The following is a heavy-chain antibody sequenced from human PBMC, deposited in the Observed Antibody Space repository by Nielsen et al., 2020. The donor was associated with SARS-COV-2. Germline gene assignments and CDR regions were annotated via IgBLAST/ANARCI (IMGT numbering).Heavy chain of an antibody. Sequence: GESLKISCAASGFTFSDYYMSWVRQAPGKGLEWVSAISGSGGSTYYADSVKGRFTISRDNSKNTLYLQMNSLRAEDTAVYYCAKGGVQGLRYFDWLSLAYFDYWGQGTLVTVSS. J-gene: IGHJ4*02. CDR1: GFTFSDYY. V-gene: IGHV3-23*01. CDR3: AKGGVQGLRYFDWLSLAYFDY. CDR2: ISGSGGST. D-gene: IGHD3-9*01.